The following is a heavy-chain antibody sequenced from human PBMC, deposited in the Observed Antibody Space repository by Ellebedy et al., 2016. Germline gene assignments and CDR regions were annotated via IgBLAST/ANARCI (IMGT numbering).Heavy chain of an antibody. D-gene: IGHD6-19*01. Sequence: ASVQVSCKASGYTFTSYGISWVRQAPGQGLEWMGWISAYNGNTNYAQKPQGRVTMTTDTSTSTAYMELRSLRSDDTAVYYCAREDSSGWFKTDVWGQGTTVTVSS. J-gene: IGHJ6*02. CDR3: AREDSSGWFKTDV. CDR1: GYTFTSYG. CDR2: ISAYNGNT. V-gene: IGHV1-18*01.